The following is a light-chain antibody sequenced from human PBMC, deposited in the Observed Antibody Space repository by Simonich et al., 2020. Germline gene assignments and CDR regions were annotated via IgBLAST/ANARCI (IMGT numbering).Light chain of an antibody. Sequence: NFMLTQPHSVSESPGKTVTISCTRSSGSIASNYVQWYQQRPGSAPTTVIYEDNQSTSGVPDRFSGSIDSSSNSASLTISGLKTEDEADYYCQSYDSSSWVFGGGTKLTVL. V-gene: IGLV6-57*03. CDR3: QSYDSSSWV. CDR1: SGSIASNY. J-gene: IGLJ3*02. CDR2: EDN.